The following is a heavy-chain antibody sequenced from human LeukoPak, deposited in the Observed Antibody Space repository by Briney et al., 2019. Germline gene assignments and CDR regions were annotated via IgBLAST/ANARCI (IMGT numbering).Heavy chain of an antibody. CDR2: IHYTGST. Sequence: SETLSLTCTVSGGSISSYYWSWIRQSPGKGLECIGYIHYTGSTNYSPSLKSRVTISVETSKNQFSLKLKSVTAADTAVYYCARGGYYGSGNDFRFDPWGQGTLVTVSS. CDR1: GGSISSYY. D-gene: IGHD3-10*01. CDR3: ARGGYYGSGNDFRFDP. V-gene: IGHV4-59*01. J-gene: IGHJ5*02.